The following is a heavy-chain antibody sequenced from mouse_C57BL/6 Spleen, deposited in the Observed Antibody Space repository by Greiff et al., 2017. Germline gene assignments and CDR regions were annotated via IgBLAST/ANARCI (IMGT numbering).Heavy chain of an antibody. D-gene: IGHD1-1*01. Sequence: EVKVVESGEGLVKPGGSLKLSCAASGFTFSSYAMSWVRQTPEKRLEWVAYISSGGDYIYYADTVKGRFTISRDNARNTLYLQMSSLKSEDTAMYYCTREDYYGSSYYAMDYWGQGTSVTVSS. CDR1: GFTFSSYA. CDR2: ISSGGDYI. V-gene: IGHV5-9-1*02. J-gene: IGHJ4*01. CDR3: TREDYYGSSYYAMDY.